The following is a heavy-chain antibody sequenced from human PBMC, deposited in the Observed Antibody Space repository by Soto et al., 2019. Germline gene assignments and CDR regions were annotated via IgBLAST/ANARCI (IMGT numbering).Heavy chain of an antibody. V-gene: IGHV4-59*08. CDR1: GGSISSYY. CDR3: ARHVEYGSSSLGDYFDY. D-gene: IGHD6-6*01. Sequence: SETLSLTCTVSGGSISSYYWSWIRQPPGKGLEWIGYIYYSGSTNYNPSLKGRVTISVDTSKNQFSLKLSSVTAADTAVYYCARHVEYGSSSLGDYFDYWGQGTLVTVSS. CDR2: IYYSGST. J-gene: IGHJ4*02.